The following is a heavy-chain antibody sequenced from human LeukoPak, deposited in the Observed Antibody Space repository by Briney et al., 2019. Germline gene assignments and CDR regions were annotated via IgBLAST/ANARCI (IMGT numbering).Heavy chain of an antibody. CDR3: VRARSGSHRREFDY. J-gene: IGHJ4*02. V-gene: IGHV4-59*12. CDR2: IFYSGSN. CDR1: GDSIFSYY. Sequence: NPSETLSLTCTVSGDSIFSYYWSWIRQPPGKGLEWIGYIFYSGSNNYNPSLKSRVTISVDTSKNQFSLKLSSVTAADTAVYYCVRARSGSHRREFDYWGQGTLVTVSS. D-gene: IGHD3-16*02.